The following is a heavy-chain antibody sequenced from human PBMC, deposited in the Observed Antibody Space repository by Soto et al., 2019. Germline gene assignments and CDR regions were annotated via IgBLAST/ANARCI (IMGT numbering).Heavy chain of an antibody. D-gene: IGHD3-10*01. J-gene: IGHJ4*01. CDR1: GGSISSSSYY. CDR2: IYYSGST. CDR3: AEGYGSGSYS. Sequence: SETLSLTCTVSGGSISSSSYYWGWIRQPPGKGLEWIGSIYYSGSTYYNPSLKSRVTISVDTSKNQFSLKLSSVTAADTAVYYCAEGYGSGSYSWGHGTLVTVSS. V-gene: IGHV4-39*01.